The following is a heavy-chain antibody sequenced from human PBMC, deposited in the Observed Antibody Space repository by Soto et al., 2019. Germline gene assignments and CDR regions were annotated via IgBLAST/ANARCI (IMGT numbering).Heavy chain of an antibody. J-gene: IGHJ6*02. D-gene: IGHD2-8*02. Sequence: VGSLSLSCAASGFTFSNYWMHWVRQAPGRGLLWVSHINSDGTTTDYVDSVKGRFTISRDSAKNTLYLQMNSLRAEDTAVYYCARDGSLVVYYYYGMDVWGQGTTVTVAS. CDR2: INSDGTTT. CDR1: GFTFSNYW. CDR3: ARDGSLVVYYYYGMDV. V-gene: IGHV3-74*01.